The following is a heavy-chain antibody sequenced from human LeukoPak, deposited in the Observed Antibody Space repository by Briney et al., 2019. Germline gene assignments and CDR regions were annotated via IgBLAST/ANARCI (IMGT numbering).Heavy chain of an antibody. Sequence: SETLSLTCTVSDDSISDYYRGWIRQPPGKGLEWIGYFHNSGTSTYNPSLKSRVIISVDTSKNQFSLKLSSVTAADTAVYYCASSGLGITPFDYWGQGTLVTVSS. J-gene: IGHJ4*02. D-gene: IGHD3-22*01. CDR2: FHNSGTS. CDR3: ASSGLGITPFDY. V-gene: IGHV4-59*01. CDR1: DDSISDYY.